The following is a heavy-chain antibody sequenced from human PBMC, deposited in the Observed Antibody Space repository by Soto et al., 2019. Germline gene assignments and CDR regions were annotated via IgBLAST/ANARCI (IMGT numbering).Heavy chain of an antibody. D-gene: IGHD5-12*01. Sequence: PSETLSLTCVAYGGSFSDYYWTWIRQPPGKGLEWIGEIDHSGSTNYNPSLKSRVTISVDTSKNRFSLKLSSVTAADTAVYYCSRRDGYLGFDHWGLGTLVTVSS. J-gene: IGHJ4*01. CDR2: IDHSGST. CDR3: SRRDGYLGFDH. CDR1: GGSFSDYY. V-gene: IGHV4-34*01.